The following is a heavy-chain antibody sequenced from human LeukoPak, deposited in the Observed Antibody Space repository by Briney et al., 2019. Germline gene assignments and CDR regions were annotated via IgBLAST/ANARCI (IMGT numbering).Heavy chain of an antibody. J-gene: IGHJ2*01. CDR2: INPIGGST. CDR1: GYTFTSYY. D-gene: IGHD3-22*01. V-gene: IGHV1-46*01. Sequence: ASVKVSCKASGYTFTSYYMHWVRQAPGQRLEWMGIINPIGGSTSYAQKFQGRVTMTRDTYTSTVYMELSSLRPEDTAVYYCARGVVVVTMAWYFDLWRRGTLVTVSS. CDR3: ARGVVVVTMAWYFDL.